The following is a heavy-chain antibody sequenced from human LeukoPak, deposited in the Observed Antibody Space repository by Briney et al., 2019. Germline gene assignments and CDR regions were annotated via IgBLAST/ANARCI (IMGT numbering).Heavy chain of an antibody. CDR2: IGAYNGNT. J-gene: IGHJ4*02. CDR3: ARGSRWLPRQPFDY. Sequence: GASVKVSCKASGYTFTSYGISWVRQAPGQGLEWMGWIGAYNGNTNYAQKLQGRVTMTTDTSTSTAYMELRSLRSDDTAVYYCARGSRWLPRQPFDYWGQGTLVTVSS. CDR1: GYTFTSYG. D-gene: IGHD6-19*01. V-gene: IGHV1-18*01.